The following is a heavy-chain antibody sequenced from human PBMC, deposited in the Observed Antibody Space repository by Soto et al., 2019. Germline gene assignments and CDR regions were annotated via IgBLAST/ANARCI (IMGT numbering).Heavy chain of an antibody. J-gene: IGHJ6*02. V-gene: IGHV4-30-4*01. CDR3: ARVPSPFDYYSAMDV. D-gene: IGHD3-16*01. CDR1: GDSISSGNKY. CDR2: IFSSGTT. Sequence: PSETLSLTCTVSGDSISSGNKYWSWLRQAPGKGLEWIGYIFSSGTTYYNPSLKSRLTMSLDTSQNQFSLRLASVTDADSAVYYCARVPSPFDYYSAMDVWGQGTTVTVSS.